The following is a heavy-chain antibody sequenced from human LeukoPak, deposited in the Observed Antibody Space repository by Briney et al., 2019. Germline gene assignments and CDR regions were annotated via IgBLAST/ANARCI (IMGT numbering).Heavy chain of an antibody. CDR1: GFNISDFW. CDR2: IKEDGTET. CDR3: VRESRPGGAMGLYHNFDY. D-gene: IGHD3-16*01. Sequence: GGSLRLSCAASGFNISDFWMTWVRQAPGKGLEWVANIKEDGTETHLVDSVKGRFTISRDNTKNVLYLQMNSPRGDDTATYYCVRESRPGGAMGLYHNFDYWGQGTLVAVSS. J-gene: IGHJ4*02. V-gene: IGHV3-7*01.